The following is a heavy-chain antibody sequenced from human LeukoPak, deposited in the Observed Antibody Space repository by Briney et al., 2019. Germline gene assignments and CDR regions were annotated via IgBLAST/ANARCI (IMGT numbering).Heavy chain of an antibody. J-gene: IGHJ6*03. CDR3: ARGVNWNDLQHDYYYYMDV. CDR2: ISAYNGKT. D-gene: IGHD1-20*01. Sequence: EASVKVSCKASGGTFSSYAISWVRQAPGQGLEWMGWISAYNGKTNYAQNLQGRVTMTTDTSTSTAYMELRSLRSDDTAVYYCARGVNWNDLQHDYYYYMDVWGKGTTVTISS. V-gene: IGHV1-18*01. CDR1: GGTFSSYA.